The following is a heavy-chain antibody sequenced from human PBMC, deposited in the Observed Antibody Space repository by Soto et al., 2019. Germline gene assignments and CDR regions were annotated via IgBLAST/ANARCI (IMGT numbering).Heavy chain of an antibody. CDR3: ARDRAQATVTNTYAFDI. CDR1: GGTFSSYT. J-gene: IGHJ3*02. V-gene: IGHV1-69*08. CDR2: IIPILGIA. Sequence: QVQLVQSGAEVQKPGSSVKVSCKASGGTFSSYTISWVRQAPGQGLEWMGRIIPILGIANYAQKLQGRVTITADKSTSTAYMELSSLRSEDTAVYYCARDRAQATVTNTYAFDIWGQGTMVTVSS. D-gene: IGHD4-4*01.